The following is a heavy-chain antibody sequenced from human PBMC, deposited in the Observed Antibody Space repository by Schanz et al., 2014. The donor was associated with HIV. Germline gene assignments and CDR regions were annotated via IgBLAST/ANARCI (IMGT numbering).Heavy chain of an antibody. CDR1: GFTFSDYG. CDR3: AKPEYDSSGNSQTHFDY. J-gene: IGHJ4*02. Sequence: QVQLVESGGGVVQPGRSLRLSCAASGFTFSDYGMHWVRQAPGKGLEWVAVIWNDGSNTFYADSVKGRFTISRDNSKKTVFLQMTALRTEDTAIYYCAKPEYDSSGNSQTHFDYWGQGTLVTVSS. D-gene: IGHD3-22*01. V-gene: IGHV3-33*06. CDR2: IWNDGSNT.